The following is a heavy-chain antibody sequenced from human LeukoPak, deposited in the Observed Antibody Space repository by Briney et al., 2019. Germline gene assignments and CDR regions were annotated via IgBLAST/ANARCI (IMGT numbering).Heavy chain of an antibody. J-gene: IGHJ4*02. CDR1: GVTFSSYW. V-gene: IGHV3-74*03. Sequence: GGSLRLSCAASGVTFSSYWMHWGREGPGRGVGWGSRMNSGGIITTYADSLKGRFTISRDNRKKTLHLQMSSLRVEDTAVYYCARGPSSNSSGLDYWGQGTLVTVSS. CDR2: MNSGGIIT. CDR3: ARGPSSNSSGLDY. D-gene: IGHD6-6*01.